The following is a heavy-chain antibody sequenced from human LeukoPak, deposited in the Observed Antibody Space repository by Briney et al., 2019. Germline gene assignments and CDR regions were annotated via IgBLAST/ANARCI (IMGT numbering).Heavy chain of an antibody. J-gene: IGHJ3*02. CDR1: GFTFSGSA. CDR3: TRHDYGDYVSVAFDI. D-gene: IGHD4-17*01. Sequence: GGSLRLSCAAFGFTFSGSAMHWVRQATGKGLEWVGRIRRKANSYATAYAASVKGRFTISRDDSKNTAYLQMNSLKTEDTAVYYCTRHDYGDYVSVAFDIWGQGTMVTVSS. V-gene: IGHV3-73*01. CDR2: IRRKANSYAT.